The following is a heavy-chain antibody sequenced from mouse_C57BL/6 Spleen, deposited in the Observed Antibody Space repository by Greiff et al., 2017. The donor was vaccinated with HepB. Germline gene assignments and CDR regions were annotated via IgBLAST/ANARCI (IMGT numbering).Heavy chain of an antibody. J-gene: IGHJ1*03. V-gene: IGHV5-16*01. CDR1: GFTFSDYY. Sequence: EVKLMESEGGLVQPGSSMKLSCTASGFTFSDYYMAWVRQVPEKGLEWVANINYDGSSTYYLDSLKSRFIISRDNAKNILYLQMSSLKSEDTATYYCARDKPHYYGSSHWYFDVWGTGTTVTVSS. CDR3: ARDKPHYYGSSHWYFDV. D-gene: IGHD1-1*01. CDR2: INYDGSST.